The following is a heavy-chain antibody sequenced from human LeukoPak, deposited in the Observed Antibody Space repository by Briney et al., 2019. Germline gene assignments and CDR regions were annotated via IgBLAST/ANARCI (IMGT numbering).Heavy chain of an antibody. J-gene: IGHJ6*03. V-gene: IGHV3-23*01. CDR3: AKDRNDSPVKHYYMDV. CDR2: ISGSGGST. CDR1: GFTFSSYA. D-gene: IGHD1-14*01. Sequence: GGSLRLSCAASGFTFSSYAMSWVRQAPGKGLEWVSAISGSGGSTYYADSVKGRFTISRDNSKNTLYLQMNSLRAEDTAVYYCAKDRNDSPVKHYYMDVWGKGTTVIVSS.